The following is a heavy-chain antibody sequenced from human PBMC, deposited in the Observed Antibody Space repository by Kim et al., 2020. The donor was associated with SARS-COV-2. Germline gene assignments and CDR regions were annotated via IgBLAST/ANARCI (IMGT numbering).Heavy chain of an antibody. J-gene: IGHJ3*02. D-gene: IGHD1-26*01. CDR1: GYSFTSYW. CDR2: IYPGDSDT. CDR3: ARHRGAYSGSYYDAFDI. Sequence: GESLKISCKGSGYSFTSYWIGWVRQMPGKGLEWMGIIYPGDSDTRYSPSFQGQVTISADKSISTAYLQWSSLKASDTAMYYCARHRGAYSGSYYDAFDIWGQGTMVTVSS. V-gene: IGHV5-51*01.